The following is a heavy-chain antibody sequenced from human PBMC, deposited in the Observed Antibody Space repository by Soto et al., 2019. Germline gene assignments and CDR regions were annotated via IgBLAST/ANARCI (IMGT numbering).Heavy chain of an antibody. J-gene: IGHJ4*02. CDR2: IIPILGRA. Sequence: QVQLVQSGAEVKKPGSSVKVSCKASGGTFSSYTISWLRQAPGQGLEWMGRIIPILGRATYAQKCQRRGTITADKSPGTAYLELRSLRSEDTAVYYCAIVYGSRTSCYRDYWCQGTLVTVSS. D-gene: IGHD2-2*02. CDR3: AIVYGSRTSCYRDY. CDR1: GGTFSSYT. V-gene: IGHV1-69*02.